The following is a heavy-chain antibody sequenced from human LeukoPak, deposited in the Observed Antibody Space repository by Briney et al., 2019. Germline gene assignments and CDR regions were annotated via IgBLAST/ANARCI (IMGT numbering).Heavy chain of an antibody. J-gene: IGHJ4*02. CDR3: ARETAVAGYYFDY. Sequence: GGSLRLSCAASGFTFSDYYMSWIRQAPGKGLEWVSFISSGSGTIYYADSLKGRFTISRDNAKNSLYLQMNSLRDEDTAVYYCARETAVAGYYFDYWGQGTLVTVSS. CDR1: GFTFSDYY. D-gene: IGHD6-19*01. V-gene: IGHV3-11*04. CDR2: ISSGSGTI.